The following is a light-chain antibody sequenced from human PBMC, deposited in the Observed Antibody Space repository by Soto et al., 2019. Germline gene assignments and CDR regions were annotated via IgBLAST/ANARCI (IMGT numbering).Light chain of an antibody. J-gene: IGKJ1*01. CDR2: DTS. V-gene: IGKV3D-20*01. CDR1: QSVSGGF. Sequence: GWTQSPATLSLSQGERAALYCGASQSVSGGFMAWYQQKPGLAPRLILYDTSFRATGIPDRFSGSGSGTDFTLTISRLDPKDFAVYYRQQYGSSPSFGQGTKLDIK. CDR3: QQYGSSPS.